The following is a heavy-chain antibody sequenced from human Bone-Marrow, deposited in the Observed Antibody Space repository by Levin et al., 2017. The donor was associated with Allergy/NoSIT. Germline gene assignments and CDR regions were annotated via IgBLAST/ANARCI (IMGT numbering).Heavy chain of an antibody. V-gene: IGHV4-59*13. CDR3: ARSTHEDDGSSDYDPVYYFDF. CDR2: IYYSGST. D-gene: IGHD3-22*01. CDR1: GGSIRNFY. J-gene: IGHJ4*02. Sequence: SETLSLTCTVSGGSIRNFYWSWIRQPPGKRLEWIGYIYYSGSTNYNPSLQRRVTISLDTSKNMFSLKLTSVTAADTGVYYSARSTHEDDGSSDYDPVYYFDFWGQGALVTVSS.